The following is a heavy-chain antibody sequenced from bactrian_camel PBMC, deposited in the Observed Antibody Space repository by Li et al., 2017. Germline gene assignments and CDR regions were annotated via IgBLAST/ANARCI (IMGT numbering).Heavy chain of an antibody. CDR3: AADQSMIYRATEPWCSSEEWEY. V-gene: IGHV3S53*01. CDR1: VNIDTWS. CDR2: IEEDGST. J-gene: IGHJ4*01. Sequence: VQLVESGGGSVQPGGSLTLSCEASVNIDTWSMGWFRQGSGEDRQAVAVIEEDGSTTYAESVKGRFAISKDSAKNTLYLQMNSLKPEDTAMYYCAADQSMIYRATEPWCSSEEWEYWGQGTQVTVS. D-gene: IGHD6*01.